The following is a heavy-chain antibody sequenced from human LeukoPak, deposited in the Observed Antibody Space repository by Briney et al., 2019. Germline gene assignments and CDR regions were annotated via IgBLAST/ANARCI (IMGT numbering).Heavy chain of an antibody. D-gene: IGHD6-13*01. Sequence: SETLSLTCTVSGGSISSSSYYWGWIRQPPGKGLEWIGCIYYTGSTYYNPSLKSRVTISVDTSKNQFSLKLSSVTAADTAVYYCARAGYSSSWYASYYYYMDVWGKGTTVTVSS. J-gene: IGHJ6*03. CDR3: ARAGYSSSWYASYYYYMDV. CDR1: GGSISSSSYY. V-gene: IGHV4-39*07. CDR2: IYYTGST.